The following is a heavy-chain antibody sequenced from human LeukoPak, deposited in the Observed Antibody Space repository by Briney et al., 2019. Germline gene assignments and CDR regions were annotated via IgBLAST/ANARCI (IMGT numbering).Heavy chain of an antibody. J-gene: IGHJ5*02. Sequence: GGSLRLSCAASGFIFSTYWMSWVRQAPGKGLEWVAIISYDGSNEYYADSVKGRFTISRDNSKNTLYLQMNSLRAADTAVYYCAREGDKYANWFDTWGQGTLVTVSS. D-gene: IGHD2-8*01. CDR1: GFIFSTYW. CDR2: ISYDGSNE. CDR3: AREGDKYANWFDT. V-gene: IGHV3-30*03.